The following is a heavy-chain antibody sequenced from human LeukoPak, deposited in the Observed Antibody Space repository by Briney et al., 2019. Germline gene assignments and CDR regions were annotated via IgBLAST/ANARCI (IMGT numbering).Heavy chain of an antibody. V-gene: IGHV3-7*01. CDR1: GFTFSSYW. J-gene: IGHJ4*02. Sequence: VGSLRLSCAASGFTFSSYWMSWVRQAPGKGLEWVANIKQDGSEKYYVDSVKGRFTISRDNAKNSLYLQMNSLRAEDTAVYYCARQQARKVYGSGSYYIDYWGQGTLVTVSS. CDR3: ARQQARKVYGSGSYYIDY. D-gene: IGHD3-10*01. CDR2: IKQDGSEK.